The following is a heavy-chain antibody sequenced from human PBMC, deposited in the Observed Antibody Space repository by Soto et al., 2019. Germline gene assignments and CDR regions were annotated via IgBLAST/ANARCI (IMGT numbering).Heavy chain of an antibody. Sequence: EVQLVESGGGLVQPGGSLRLSCVASGFTFSNYSMNWVRQAPGKGLEWVSFISSGTGGTIYYADSVKGRLTISRDNAKNSLYLQMNSLRAEDTAVYYCARSPTRDYYGSGSYFDYWGQGTLGTVSS. J-gene: IGHJ4*02. D-gene: IGHD3-10*01. V-gene: IGHV3-48*01. CDR1: GFTFSNYS. CDR3: ARSPTRDYYGSGSYFDY. CDR2: ISSGTGGTI.